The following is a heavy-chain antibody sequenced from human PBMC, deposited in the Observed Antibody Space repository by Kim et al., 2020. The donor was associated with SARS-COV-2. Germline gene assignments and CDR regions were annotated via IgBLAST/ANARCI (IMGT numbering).Heavy chain of an antibody. CDR3: AKADGWSSGSTFFRHHFHNGMDV. D-gene: IGHD1-26*01. CDR1: GFTFSSYW. V-gene: IGHV3-7*01. J-gene: IGHJ6*02. Sequence: GGSLRLSCAASGFTFSSYWMNWVRQAPGKGLEWVANIKQDGSEKYYVDSLKGRFTISRDNAKNSLYLQMNSLRAEDTAVYYCAKADGWSSGSTFFRHHFHNGMDVWGQGTTVTVSS. CDR2: IKQDGSEK.